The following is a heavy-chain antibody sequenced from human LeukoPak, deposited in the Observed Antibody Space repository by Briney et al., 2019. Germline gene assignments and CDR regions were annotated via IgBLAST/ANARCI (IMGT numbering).Heavy chain of an antibody. CDR1: GGSISTYY. CDR3: ARAKGPYGSGSYYMGNYFDY. J-gene: IGHJ4*02. Sequence: SETLSLTCTVSGGSISTYYWSWIRQPPGKGLEWIGYIYHSGSTNYNPSLKSRVTISVDTSQNQFYLKLSSVTAADTAVYYCARAKGPYGSGSYYMGNYFDYWGQGTWSPSPQ. V-gene: IGHV4-59*01. CDR2: IYHSGST. D-gene: IGHD3-10*01.